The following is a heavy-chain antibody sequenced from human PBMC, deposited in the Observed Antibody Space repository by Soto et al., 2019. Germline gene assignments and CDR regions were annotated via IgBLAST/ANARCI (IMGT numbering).Heavy chain of an antibody. Sequence: QVQLQQSGPGLVKPSQTLSLTCAISGDSVSSNSAAWNWIRQSPSRGLEWLGRTYYRSKWYNDYAVSVKSRITINPDTSKNQCSLQLNSVTPEDTAVYYCARDPQAIVVVPAAQVIDIWGQGTMVTVSS. CDR1: GDSVSSNSAA. CDR2: TYYRSKWYN. V-gene: IGHV6-1*01. J-gene: IGHJ3*02. CDR3: ARDPQAIVVVPAAQVIDI. D-gene: IGHD2-2*01.